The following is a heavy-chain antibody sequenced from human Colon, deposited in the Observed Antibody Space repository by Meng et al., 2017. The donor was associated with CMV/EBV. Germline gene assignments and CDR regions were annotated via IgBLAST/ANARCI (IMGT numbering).Heavy chain of an antibody. D-gene: IGHD3-22*01. Sequence: GGSLRLSCAASGFTFSTYDMNWVRQAPGKGLEWVAHISRSGSTIYYADSVKGRFTISRDNAKNSLYLQMNSLRAEDTAVYYCARGAEYYYDSSGPLYWGQGTLVTVSS. J-gene: IGHJ4*02. V-gene: IGHV3-48*03. CDR2: ISRSGSTI. CDR1: GFTFSTYD. CDR3: ARGAEYYYDSSGPLY.